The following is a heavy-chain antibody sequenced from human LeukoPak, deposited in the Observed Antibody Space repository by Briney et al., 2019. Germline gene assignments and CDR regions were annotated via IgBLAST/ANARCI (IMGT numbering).Heavy chain of an antibody. Sequence: GGSLRLSCAAAGFTFSSYAMSWVRQAPGKGLEWVSAISGSGGSTYYADSVKGRFTISRDNSKNTLYLQMNSLRAEDTAVYYCAKGDFYTAMVSTQFDYWGQGTLVTVSS. CDR2: ISGSGGST. CDR3: AKGDFYTAMVSTQFDY. CDR1: GFTFSSYA. V-gene: IGHV3-23*01. D-gene: IGHD5-18*01. J-gene: IGHJ4*02.